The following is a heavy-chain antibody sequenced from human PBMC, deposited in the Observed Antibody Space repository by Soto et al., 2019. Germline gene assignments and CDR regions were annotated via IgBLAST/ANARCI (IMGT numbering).Heavy chain of an antibody. CDR2: MNPTTGNT. CDR1: GYTFTSYD. CDR3: AKATRVRVGDTNYYFDP. Sequence: QVQLVQSGAEVKKPGASVKVSCKASGYTFTSYDINWVRQATGQGLEWMGWMNPTTGNTGYAQKFQGRVTMTRNTSISTAYMELSSLRSEDTAVYYCAKATRVRVGDTNYYFDPWGQGALVTVSS. V-gene: IGHV1-8*01. D-gene: IGHD1-26*01. J-gene: IGHJ4*02.